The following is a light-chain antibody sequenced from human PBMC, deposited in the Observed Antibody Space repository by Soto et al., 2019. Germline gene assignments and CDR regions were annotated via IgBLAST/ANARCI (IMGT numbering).Light chain of an antibody. V-gene: IGLV2-14*03. CDR3: TSYTASNTLEV. Sequence: QSVLTQPASVSGSPGQSITISCTGTSSDIGAYNYVSWYRQHPGKAPQLLIYDVNNRPSGVSHRFSGSKSGNTASLTISGLQSEDEADYFCTSYTASNTLEVFGPGTKVTVL. CDR1: SSDIGAYNY. J-gene: IGLJ1*01. CDR2: DVN.